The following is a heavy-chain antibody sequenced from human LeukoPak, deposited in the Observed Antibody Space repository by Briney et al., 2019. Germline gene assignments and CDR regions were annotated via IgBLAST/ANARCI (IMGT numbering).Heavy chain of an antibody. V-gene: IGHV1-8*01. CDR2: MNPNSGNI. D-gene: IGHD3-10*01. Sequence: GASVKVSCKASGYTFTGYDINWVRQATGQGLEWMGWMNPNSGNIGYAQKFQGRVTVTRNTSISTAYMELSSLRSEDTAVYYCARGAVYGSGSYYNGFDPWGQGTLVTVSS. CDR3: ARGAVYGSGSYYNGFDP. CDR1: GYTFTGYD. J-gene: IGHJ5*02.